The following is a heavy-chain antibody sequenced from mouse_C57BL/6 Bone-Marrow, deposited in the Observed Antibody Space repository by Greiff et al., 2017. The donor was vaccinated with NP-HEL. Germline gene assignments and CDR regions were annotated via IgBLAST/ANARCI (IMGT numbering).Heavy chain of an antibody. D-gene: IGHD2-3*01. CDR3: ASGGYYSFDY. Sequence: EVKLVESGPGLVKPSQSLSLTCSVTGYSITSGYYWNWIRQFPGNKLEWMGYISYDGSNNYNPSLKNRISITRDTSKNQFFLKLNSVTTEDTATYYCASGGYYSFDYWGQGTTLTVSS. J-gene: IGHJ2*01. CDR1: GYSITSGYY. CDR2: ISYDGSN. V-gene: IGHV3-6*01.